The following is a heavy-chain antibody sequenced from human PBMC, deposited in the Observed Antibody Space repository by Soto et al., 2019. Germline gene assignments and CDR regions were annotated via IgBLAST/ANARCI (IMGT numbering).Heavy chain of an antibody. CDR2: IKQDGGDQ. Sequence: EVQLVESGGGLVQPGGSLRLSCAASGFTSSNYWMSWVRQAPGKGLEWVANIKQDGGDQYYVDSVKGRFSISRDNAKNSLYLQMNSLRAEHTAVYYCARDEAIDYWGQGTLVTVSS. J-gene: IGHJ4*02. V-gene: IGHV3-7*03. CDR1: GFTSSNYW. CDR3: ARDEAIDY.